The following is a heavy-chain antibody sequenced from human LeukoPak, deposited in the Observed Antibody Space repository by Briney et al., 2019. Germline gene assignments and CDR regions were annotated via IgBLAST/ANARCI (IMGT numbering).Heavy chain of an antibody. CDR2: IKSKTDGGTT. CDR3: TTDSGIVVVPAAHD. Sequence: GGSLRLSCAASGFTFSNAWMSWVRQAPGKGLEWVGRIKSKTDGGTTDYAAPVKGRCTISRDDSKNTLYLQMNSLKTEDTAVYYCTTDSGIVVVPAAHDWGQGTLVTVSS. V-gene: IGHV3-15*01. D-gene: IGHD2-2*01. CDR1: GFTFSNAW. J-gene: IGHJ4*02.